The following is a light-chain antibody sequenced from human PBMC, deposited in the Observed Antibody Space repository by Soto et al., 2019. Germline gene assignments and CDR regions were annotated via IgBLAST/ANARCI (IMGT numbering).Light chain of an antibody. CDR3: LQYNYWPPT. CDR1: QSVSPY. Sequence: EIVMRQSPATLSVSPGERVTLSCRASQSVSPYLAWYQQGPGQAPRLLIHGVSTRATGIPARLSGSGSGTEFTLTISSLQSADFAVYYCLQYNYWPPTFGQGTKVDIK. V-gene: IGKV3-15*01. J-gene: IGKJ1*01. CDR2: GVS.